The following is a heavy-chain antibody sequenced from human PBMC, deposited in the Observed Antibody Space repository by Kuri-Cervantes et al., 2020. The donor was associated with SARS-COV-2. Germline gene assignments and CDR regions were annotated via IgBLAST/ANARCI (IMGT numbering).Heavy chain of an antibody. CDR2: ISGSGVGT. J-gene: IGHJ4*02. CDR1: GFIFSNYA. V-gene: IGHV3-23*01. CDR3: AKVGLSFDY. D-gene: IGHD2/OR15-2a*01. Sequence: GGSLRLSCAASGFIFSNYAMSWVRQAPGKGLEWVSSISGSGVGTYYADSVKGRFTISRDNSKNTLYLQMNSLSAEDSALYYCAKVGLSFDYWGQGTLVTVSS.